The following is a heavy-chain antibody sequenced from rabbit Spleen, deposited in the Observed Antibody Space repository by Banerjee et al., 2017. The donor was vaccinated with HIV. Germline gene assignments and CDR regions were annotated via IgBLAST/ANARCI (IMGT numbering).Heavy chain of an antibody. V-gene: IGHV1S45*01. CDR1: GFSFSSSYY. Sequence: QEQLVESGGGLVQPEGSLTLTCTASGFSFSSSYYMCWVRQAPGKGLEWIACIEGGSSAFSYFASWAKGRFTISKTSSTTVTLQMTSLTAADTATYFCARDSGSSFSTYGMDLWGQGTLVTVS. CDR2: IEGGSSAFS. CDR3: ARDSGSSFSTYGMDL. J-gene: IGHJ6*01. D-gene: IGHD8-1*01.